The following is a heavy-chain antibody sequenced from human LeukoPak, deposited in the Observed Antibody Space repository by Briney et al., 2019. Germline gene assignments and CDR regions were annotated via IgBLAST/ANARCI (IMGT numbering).Heavy chain of an antibody. V-gene: IGHV3-23*01. D-gene: IGHD3-22*01. J-gene: IGHJ4*02. Sequence: GRSLRLSCAASGFTFSAYAMSWVPRAPGKGLEWVSGMVVGGGGTKYADSVKGRFTISRDNSKNTLYLQMNSLRAEDAAVYYCAKCRTYYYDSSGYYACDYFDYWGQGTLVTVSS. CDR3: AKCRTYYYDSSGYYACDYFDY. CDR1: GFTFSAYA. CDR2: MVVGGGGT.